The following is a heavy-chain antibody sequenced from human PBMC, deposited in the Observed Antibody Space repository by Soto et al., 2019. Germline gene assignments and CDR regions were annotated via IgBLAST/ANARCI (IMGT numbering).Heavy chain of an antibody. CDR2: IKGDESTT. V-gene: IGHV3-74*01. CDR1: GFPFSSYW. D-gene: IGHD3-10*01. Sequence: EVQLVESGGGLVQPGGSLRLSCVASGFPFSSYWMHWVRQVPGKGLVWVSRIKGDESTTNYGDSVKGRFTISRDNARNTLYLQMDSLRADDTGLYYCARGAGGYYYMDVWGKGTTLIVSS. J-gene: IGHJ6*03. CDR3: ARGAGGYYYMDV.